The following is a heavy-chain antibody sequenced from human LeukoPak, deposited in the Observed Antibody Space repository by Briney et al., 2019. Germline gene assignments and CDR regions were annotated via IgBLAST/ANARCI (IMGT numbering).Heavy chain of an antibody. V-gene: IGHV4-4*07. CDR3: ARDVSSGWPSYYYYGMDV. Sequence: SETLSLTCTVSGGSISSYYWSWIRQPAGKGLEWIGRIYTSGSTNYNPSLKSRVTMSVDTSKNQFSLKLSSVTAADTAVYYCARDVSSGWPSYYYYGMDVWGQGTTVTVSS. D-gene: IGHD6-19*01. J-gene: IGHJ6*02. CDR2: IYTSGST. CDR1: GGSISSYY.